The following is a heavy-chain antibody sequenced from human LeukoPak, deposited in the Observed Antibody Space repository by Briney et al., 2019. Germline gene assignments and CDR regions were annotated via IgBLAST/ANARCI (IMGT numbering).Heavy chain of an antibody. CDR2: INHSGST. D-gene: IGHD3-10*01. J-gene: IGHJ6*03. Sequence: TSXXLSLTCAVYGGSFSGYYWSWIRQPPGKGLEWIGEINHSGSTNYNPSLKSRVTISVDKSKNQFSLKLSSVTAADTAVYYCARGKHYYGSGSYYIVNYYYYMDVWGKGTTVTVSS. CDR3: ARGKHYYGSGSYYIVNYYYYMDV. V-gene: IGHV4-34*01. CDR1: GGSFSGYY.